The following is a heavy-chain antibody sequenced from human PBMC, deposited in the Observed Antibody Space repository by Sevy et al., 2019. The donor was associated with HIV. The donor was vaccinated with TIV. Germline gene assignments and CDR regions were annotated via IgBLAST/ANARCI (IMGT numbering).Heavy chain of an antibody. D-gene: IGHD3-10*01. V-gene: IGHV3-11*01. J-gene: IGHJ5*02. Sequence: GVSLRLSCAASGFTFSDYYMSWIRQAPGKGLEWVSYISNSGSTIYYSDSVKGRFTISRDNAKNSLYLQMNSLRAEDTAMYYCASRMVRGVIAGGWIDPWGQGTLVTVSS. CDR2: ISNSGSTI. CDR3: ASRMVRGVIAGGWIDP. CDR1: GFTFSDYY.